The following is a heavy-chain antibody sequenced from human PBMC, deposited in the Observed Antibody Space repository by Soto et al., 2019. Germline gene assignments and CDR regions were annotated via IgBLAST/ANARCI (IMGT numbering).Heavy chain of an antibody. CDR2: ISYDGSNK. J-gene: IGHJ4*02. CDR3: ARVYRPNSSSWEFNLDY. Sequence: QVQLVESGGGVVQPGRSLRLSCAASGFTFSSYAMHWVRQAPGKGLEWVAVISYDGSNKYYADSVKGRFTISRDNSKNTLYLQMNSLIAEDTAVYYCARVYRPNSSSWEFNLDYGGQGTLVTVSS. D-gene: IGHD6-13*01. V-gene: IGHV3-30-3*01. CDR1: GFTFSSYA.